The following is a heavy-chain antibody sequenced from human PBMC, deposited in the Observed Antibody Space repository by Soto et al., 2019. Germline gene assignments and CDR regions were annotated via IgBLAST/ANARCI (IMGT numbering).Heavy chain of an antibody. V-gene: IGHV3-33*01. CDR1: GFTFSSYG. D-gene: IGHD2-2*01. Sequence: GSLRLSCAASGFTFSSYGMHWVRQAPGKGLEWVAVIWYDGSNKYYADSVKGRFTISRDNSKNTLYLQMNSLRAEDTAVYYCARDHRARYCSSTSCYEKLDYWGQGTLVTVSS. J-gene: IGHJ4*02. CDR2: IWYDGSNK. CDR3: ARDHRARYCSSTSCYEKLDY.